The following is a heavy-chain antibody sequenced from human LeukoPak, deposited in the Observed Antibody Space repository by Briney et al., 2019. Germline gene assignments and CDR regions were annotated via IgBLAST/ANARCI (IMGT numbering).Heavy chain of an antibody. V-gene: IGHV3-66*01. Sequence: GGSLRLSCAASGFTVSSNYMSWVRQAPGKELEWVSVIYSGGSTYYADSVKGRFTISRDNSKNTLYLQMNSLRAEDTAVYYCASAPGIAAAQGGFDYWGQGTLVTVSS. J-gene: IGHJ4*02. CDR1: GFTVSSNY. D-gene: IGHD6-13*01. CDR3: ASAPGIAAAQGGFDY. CDR2: IYSGGST.